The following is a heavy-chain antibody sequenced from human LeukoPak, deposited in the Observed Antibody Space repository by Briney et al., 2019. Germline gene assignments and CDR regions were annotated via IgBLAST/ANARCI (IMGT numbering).Heavy chain of an antibody. V-gene: IGHV4-31*03. CDR2: MSYTGDT. Sequence: SETLSLTCTVSGGSIMIRGYYWTWIRHHPGKGLEWIGYMSYTGDTYCTPSLQSRASISVDTSKNLFSLRLTSVTAADTAVYYCARDGVEMATDYYYGVDVWGQGTTVIVSS. CDR1: GGSIMIRGYY. CDR3: ARDGVEMATDYYYGVDV. J-gene: IGHJ6*02. D-gene: IGHD5-24*01.